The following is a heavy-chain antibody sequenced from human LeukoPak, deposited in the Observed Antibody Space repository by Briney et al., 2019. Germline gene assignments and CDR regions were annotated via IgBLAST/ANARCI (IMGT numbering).Heavy chain of an antibody. CDR1: GDSISNGVKY. CDR3: ARDQVECTGGTCQSRVGFDS. D-gene: IGHD2-8*02. CDR2: IYHSGRS. V-gene: IGHV4-31*03. J-gene: IGHJ4*02. Sequence: SETLSLTCTVSGDSISNGVKYWSWIRQHPGRGLEWIGYIYHSGRSYYNPSLKSRITMSVDTSKNQFSLNLSSVTAADTAVYYCARDQVECTGGTCQSRVGFDSWGQGTLVTVSS.